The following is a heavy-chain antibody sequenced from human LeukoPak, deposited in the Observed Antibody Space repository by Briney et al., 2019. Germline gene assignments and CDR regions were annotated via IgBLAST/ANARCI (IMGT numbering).Heavy chain of an antibody. Sequence: GGSLRLSCAASGFTFSSYGMHWVRQAPGKGLEWVAVIWYDGSNKYYADSVKGRFTISRDNSKNTLYLQMNSLRAEDTAVYYCAKNPPARRQLVPCAKIDYWGQGTLVTVSS. CDR1: GFTFSSYG. D-gene: IGHD6-13*01. J-gene: IGHJ4*02. CDR2: IWYDGSNK. CDR3: AKNPPARRQLVPCAKIDY. V-gene: IGHV3-30*02.